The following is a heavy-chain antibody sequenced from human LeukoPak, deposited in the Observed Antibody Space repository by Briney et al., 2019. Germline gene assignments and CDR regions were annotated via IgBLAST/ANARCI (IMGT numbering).Heavy chain of an antibody. CDR2: VSPSDSDT. CDR1: GYTFTNFW. D-gene: IGHD1-14*01. J-gene: IGHJ4*02. Sequence: GESLKISCEGSGYTFTNFWIGWVRQMPGKGLEWMGIVSPSDSDTRYSPSFQGQVTISADKSISTAYLQWSSLKASDTAMYYCARQDGTFDYWGQGTLVTVSS. CDR3: ARQDGTFDY. V-gene: IGHV5-51*01.